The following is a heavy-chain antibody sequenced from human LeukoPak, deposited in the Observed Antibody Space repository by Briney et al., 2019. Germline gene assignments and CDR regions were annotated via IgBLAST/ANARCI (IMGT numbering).Heavy chain of an antibody. CDR1: EFTFSSYW. CDR3: VRAREAYYNVFPDY. Sequence: GGSLRLSCAASEFTFSSYWMTWVRQAPGKGLEWVANINQDGSEKYYVDSVEGRFTISRDNAKNSLYLQMNSLRAEDTAVYYCVRAREAYYNVFPDYWGQGALATVSS. V-gene: IGHV3-7*01. J-gene: IGHJ4*02. CDR2: INQDGSEK. D-gene: IGHD3-10*01.